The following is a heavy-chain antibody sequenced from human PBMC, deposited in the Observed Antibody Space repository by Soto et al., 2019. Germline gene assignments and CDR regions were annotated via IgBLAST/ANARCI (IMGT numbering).Heavy chain of an antibody. V-gene: IGHV3-30-3*01. D-gene: IGHD3-3*01. J-gene: IGHJ4*02. CDR3: ARGHVDFWSGSKGIFDY. CDR2: ISYDGSNK. CDR1: GFTFSSYA. Sequence: PGGSLRLSCAASGFTFSSYAMHWVRQAPGKGLEWVAVISYDGSNKYYADSVKGRFTISRDNSKNTLYLQMNSLRAEDTAVYYCARGHVDFWSGSKGIFDYWGQGTLVTVSS.